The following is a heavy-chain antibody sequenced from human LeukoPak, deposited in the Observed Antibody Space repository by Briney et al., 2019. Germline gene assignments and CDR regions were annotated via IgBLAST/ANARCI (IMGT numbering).Heavy chain of an antibody. CDR2: IHHSGSA. D-gene: IGHD1-14*01. Sequence: PSETLSLTCTVSGYSISSTYYWGWIRQPPGKGLEWIGSIHHSGSAYYNPSLESRVTISVDTSKNQFSLKLTSVTAADTAVYYCASVPEPYYFDYWGQGTLVTVS. CDR3: ASVPEPYYFDY. CDR1: GYSISSTYY. J-gene: IGHJ4*02. V-gene: IGHV4-38-2*02.